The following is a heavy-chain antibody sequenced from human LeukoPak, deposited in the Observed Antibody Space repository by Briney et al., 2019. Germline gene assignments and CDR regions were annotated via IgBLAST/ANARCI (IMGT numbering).Heavy chain of an antibody. J-gene: IGHJ4*02. Sequence: GGSLRLSCVASGFTFSLYAVIWVRQAPGKGLEWVSAITDSGGDTYSSDSVKGRVTISRDNSKSTLYLQMDSLRGDDTAVYYCAKGSAASRPYYFDYWGQGALVTVSS. V-gene: IGHV3-23*01. CDR3: AKGSAASRPYYFDY. D-gene: IGHD6-6*01. CDR1: GFTFSLYA. CDR2: ITDSGGDT.